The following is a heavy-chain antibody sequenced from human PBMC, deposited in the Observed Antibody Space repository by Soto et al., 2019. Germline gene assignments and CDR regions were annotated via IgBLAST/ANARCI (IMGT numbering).Heavy chain of an antibody. CDR1: GGSISSYY. D-gene: IGHD2-21*01. CDR2: IYYSGST. V-gene: IGHV4-59*01. CDR3: ARDAGGDFLFDY. Sequence: SETLSLTCTVSGGSISSYYWSWIRQPPGKGLEWIGYIYYSGSTNYNPSLKSRVTISVDTSKNQFSLKLSSVTAADTAVYYCARDAGGDFLFDYWGQGTLVPVS. J-gene: IGHJ4*02.